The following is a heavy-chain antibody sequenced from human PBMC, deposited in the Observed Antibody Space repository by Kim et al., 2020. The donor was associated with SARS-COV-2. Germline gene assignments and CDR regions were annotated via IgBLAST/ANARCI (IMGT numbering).Heavy chain of an antibody. CDR3: ARENYDFWSGDRYYYYYYMDV. D-gene: IGHD3-3*01. CDR2: INAGNGNT. V-gene: IGHV1-3*01. J-gene: IGHJ6*03. CDR1: GYTFTSYA. Sequence: ASVKVSCKASGYTFTSYAMHWVRQAPGQRLEWMGWINAGNGNTKYSQKFQGRVTITRDTSASTAYMELSSLRSEDTAVYYCARENYDFWSGDRYYYYYYMDVWGKGTTVTVSS.